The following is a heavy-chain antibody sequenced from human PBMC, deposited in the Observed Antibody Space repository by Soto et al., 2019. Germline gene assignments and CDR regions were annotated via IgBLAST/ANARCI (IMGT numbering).Heavy chain of an antibody. CDR1: GYSFSFYW. Sequence: LGESLKISCKASGYSFSFYWIGWVRQMPGKGLEWMAIMYPDDSDIRYSPSFEAHVTISADKSTSTAFLQWSSLKASDTAMYYCATAYVYDFENSNYYRDAFDIWGQGTLVTV. V-gene: IGHV5-51*01. J-gene: IGHJ3*02. CDR2: MYPDDSDI. CDR3: ATAYVYDFENSNYYRDAFDI. D-gene: IGHD3-22*01.